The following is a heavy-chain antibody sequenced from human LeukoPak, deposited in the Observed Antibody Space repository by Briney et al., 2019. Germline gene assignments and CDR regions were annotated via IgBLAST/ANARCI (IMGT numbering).Heavy chain of an antibody. CDR3: ARDLTTVTTSSVYWCFDL. CDR1: GGSISSGSYY. Sequence: SQAPSLTCTVSGGSISSGSYYWSWSRQPAGKGLEWIGRIYTSGSTNYNPSLKSRVTISVDTSKNQFSLKLSSVTAADTAVYYCARDLTTVTTSSVYWCFDLWGRGTLVTVSS. CDR2: IYTSGST. V-gene: IGHV4-61*02. J-gene: IGHJ2*01. D-gene: IGHD4-17*01.